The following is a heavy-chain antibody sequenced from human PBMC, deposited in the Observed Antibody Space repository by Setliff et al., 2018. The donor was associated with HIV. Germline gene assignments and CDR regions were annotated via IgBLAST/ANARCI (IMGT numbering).Heavy chain of an antibody. V-gene: IGHV1-18*01. Sequence: ASVKVSCKASGYTFTSYGISWVRQAPGQGLEWMGWISAYNGNTNYAQKLQGRVTMTTDTSTSTAYMELRSLRSDDTAVYYCAKEQEIGSYLDPWGQGALVTVSS. CDR2: ISAYNGNT. D-gene: IGHD2-2*02. CDR3: AKEQEIGSYLDP. CDR1: GYTFTSYG. J-gene: IGHJ5*02.